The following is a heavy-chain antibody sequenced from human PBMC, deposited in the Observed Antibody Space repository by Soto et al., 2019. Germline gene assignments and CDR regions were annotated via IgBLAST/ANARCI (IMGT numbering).Heavy chain of an antibody. D-gene: IGHD2-8*01. V-gene: IGHV5-51*01. Sequence: EVQLVQSGAEVKKPGESLKISCKGSGYSFTSYWIGWVRQMPGKGLEWMGIIYPGDSDTRYSPSFQGQVTISADKSISTAYLQWSSLKASDTAMYYCARHLRVYDTRDYYYGMDVWGQGTTVTVSS. CDR1: GYSFTSYW. J-gene: IGHJ6*02. CDR2: IYPGDSDT. CDR3: ARHLRVYDTRDYYYGMDV.